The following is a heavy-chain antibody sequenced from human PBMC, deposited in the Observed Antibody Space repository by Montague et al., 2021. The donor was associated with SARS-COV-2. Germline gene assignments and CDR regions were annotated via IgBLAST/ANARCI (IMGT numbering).Heavy chain of an antibody. CDR3: ARGNIVVVPAAIVLLRHFYYYYYMDF. D-gene: IGHD2-2*01. CDR2: KKHSGST. J-gene: IGHJ6*03. V-gene: IGHV4-34*01. Sequence: KKHSGSTNYNPSLKSRVTISVETSKTQFYLKLSSVTAADTAVYYCARGNIVVVPAAIVLLRHFYYYYYMDFWGKGTTVTVSS.